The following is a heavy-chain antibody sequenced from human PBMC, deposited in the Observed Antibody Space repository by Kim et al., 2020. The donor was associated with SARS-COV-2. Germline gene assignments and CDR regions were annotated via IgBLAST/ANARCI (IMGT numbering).Heavy chain of an antibody. V-gene: IGHV1-46*01. Sequence: ASVKVSCKASGYTLTSYYLHLVRQAPGQGLEWMGIINPSAGSTVYVQKFQGRVTMTRDTSTNTVYMDLSSLRSEDTAIYYCARENRTPGNYDGDSHFDYWGLGTLVTVSS. CDR3: ARENRTPGNYDGDSHFDY. CDR1: GYTLTSYY. D-gene: IGHD2-21*01. CDR2: INPSAGST. J-gene: IGHJ4*02.